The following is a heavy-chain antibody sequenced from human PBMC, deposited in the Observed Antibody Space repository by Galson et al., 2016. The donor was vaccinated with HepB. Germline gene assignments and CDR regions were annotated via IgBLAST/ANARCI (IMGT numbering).Heavy chain of an antibody. CDR1: GFTFNTYG. V-gene: IGHV3-48*04. D-gene: IGHD3-10*01. Sequence: SLRLSCADSGFTFNTYGMNWVRQAPGKGLEWVSYISSASSIKYYADSVKGRFTISRDNARHSPYLEMNSLRGEDTAMYYCARDYVPGAWGQGVLVTVSS. CDR2: ISSASSIK. J-gene: IGHJ5*02. CDR3: ARDYVPGA.